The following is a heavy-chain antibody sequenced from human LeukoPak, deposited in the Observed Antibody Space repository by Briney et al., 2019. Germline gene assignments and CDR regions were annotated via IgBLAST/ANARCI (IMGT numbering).Heavy chain of an antibody. CDR1: GFTFSSYG. CDR3: AKDHFRGNTVTHY. D-gene: IGHD4-17*01. J-gene: IGHJ4*02. V-gene: IGHV3-30*18. Sequence: GNSLRLSCVASGFTFSSYGMHWVRQAPGKGLEWVAVISYDGSNKYYADSVKGRFTISRDNSKNTLYLQTNSLRAEDTAVYYCAKDHFRGNTVTHYWGQGTLVTVSS. CDR2: ISYDGSNK.